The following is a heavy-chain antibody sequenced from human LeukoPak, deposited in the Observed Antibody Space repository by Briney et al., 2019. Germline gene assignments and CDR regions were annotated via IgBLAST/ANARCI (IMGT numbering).Heavy chain of an antibody. CDR3: AREEDSSGYSFGY. V-gene: IGHV1-2*02. CDR1: GYTFTGYY. Sequence: GASVKVSCKASGYTFTGYYMHWVRQAPGQGLEWMGWINPNSGGTNYAQKFQGRVTMTRDTSISTAYMELSRLRSDDTAVYYSAREEDSSGYSFGYWGQGTLVTVSS. J-gene: IGHJ4*02. CDR2: INPNSGGT. D-gene: IGHD3-22*01.